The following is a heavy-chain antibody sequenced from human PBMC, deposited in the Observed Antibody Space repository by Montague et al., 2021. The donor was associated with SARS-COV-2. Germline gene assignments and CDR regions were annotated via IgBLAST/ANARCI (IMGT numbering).Heavy chain of an antibody. CDR1: GFTFSSYA. Sequence: SLRLSCAASGFTFSSYAMHWVRQAPGKGLEWVAVISYDGSNKYYADSVKGRFTISRDNSKNTLYLQMNSLRAEDTAVYYCASEMIAVAGTASFDYWGQGILVTVSS. CDR2: ISYDGSNK. V-gene: IGHV3-30-3*01. CDR3: ASEMIAVAGTASFDY. J-gene: IGHJ4*02. D-gene: IGHD6-19*01.